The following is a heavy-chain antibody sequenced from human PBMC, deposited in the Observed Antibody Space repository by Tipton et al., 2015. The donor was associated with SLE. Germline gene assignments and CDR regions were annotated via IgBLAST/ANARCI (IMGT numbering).Heavy chain of an antibody. D-gene: IGHD6-13*01. CDR2: INHSGST. Sequence: LRLSCTVYGGSFSGYYWSWIRQPPGKGLEWIGEINHSGSTYYNPSLKSRVTVPVDTSKNQFSLKLSSVTAADTAVYYCARATLAAAGGGVWYFDYWGQGTLVTVSS. CDR3: ARATLAAAGGGVWYFDY. V-gene: IGHV4-34*01. CDR1: GGSFSGYY. J-gene: IGHJ4*02.